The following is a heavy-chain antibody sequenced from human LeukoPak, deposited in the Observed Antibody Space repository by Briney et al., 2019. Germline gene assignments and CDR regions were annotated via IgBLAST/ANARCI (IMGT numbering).Heavy chain of an antibody. CDR3: AKGLFVHPYYYDSSGYYSYGMDV. Sequence: AGGSLRLSCAASGFTFSSYAMSWVRQAPGKGLEWVSAISGSGGSTYYADSVKGRFTISRDNSKNTLYLQMNSLRAEDTAVYYCAKGLFVHPYYYDSSGYYSYGMDVWGQGTTVTVSS. CDR1: GFTFSSYA. V-gene: IGHV3-23*01. D-gene: IGHD3-22*01. J-gene: IGHJ6*02. CDR2: ISGSGGST.